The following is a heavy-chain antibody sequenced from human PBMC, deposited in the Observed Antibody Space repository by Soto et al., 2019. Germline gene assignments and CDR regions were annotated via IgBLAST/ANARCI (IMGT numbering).Heavy chain of an antibody. Sequence: LRLSCATSGLTFSNYAMSWVRRAPGGGLEWVSSMSGSSSTTYYADSVRGRFTISRDRSKNTLYLQMSSLRAEDTALYYCAKNQERELPRVIDFWGQGTLVTVSS. CDR1: GLTFSNYA. D-gene: IGHD1-7*01. V-gene: IGHV3-23*01. CDR3: AKNQERELPRVIDF. J-gene: IGHJ4*02. CDR2: MSGSSSTT.